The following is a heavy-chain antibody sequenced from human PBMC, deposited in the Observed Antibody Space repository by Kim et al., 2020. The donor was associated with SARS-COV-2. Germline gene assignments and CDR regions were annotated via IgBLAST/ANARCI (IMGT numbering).Heavy chain of an antibody. Sequence: SETLSLTCTVSGGSISSSSYYWGWIRQPPGKGLEWIGSIYYSGSTYYNPSLKSRVTISVDTSKHQFSMKLSSVTAADTAVYYCARQNVLRYFDWLLYPGGFDYWGRGTLVTVSS. J-gene: IGHJ4*02. V-gene: IGHV4-39*01. CDR1: GGSISSSSYY. D-gene: IGHD3-9*01. CDR2: IYYSGST. CDR3: ARQNVLRYFDWLLYPGGFDY.